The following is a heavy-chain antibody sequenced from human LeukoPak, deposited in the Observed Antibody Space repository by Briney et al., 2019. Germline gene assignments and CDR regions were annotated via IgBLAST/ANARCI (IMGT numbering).Heavy chain of an antibody. J-gene: IGHJ6*02. D-gene: IGHD1-26*01. CDR3: ARTFSESYYYYGMDV. CDR2: IYYSGAT. V-gene: IGHV4-59*01. Sequence: PSETLSLTCTVSGGSLISYYWSWIRQPPGKGLEWIGYIYYSGATNYNPSLKSRVTISVDTSKNQFSLKLSSVTAADTAVYYCARTFSESYYYYGMDVWGQGTTVTVSS. CDR1: GGSLISYY.